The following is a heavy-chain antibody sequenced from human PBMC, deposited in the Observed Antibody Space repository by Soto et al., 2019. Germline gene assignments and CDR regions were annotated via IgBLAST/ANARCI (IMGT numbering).Heavy chain of an antibody. CDR2: IDWDDVK. J-gene: IGHJ6*02. V-gene: IGHV2-70*01. D-gene: IGHD1-26*01. Sequence: SGPTLVNPTQTLILTCTFSGFSLTTGGMCVTWIRQPPGKALEWLALIDWDDVKYYSTSLKTRLTISRDTSKNQVVLTMTNMDPVDTASYYCAWVTMVQATTGGYSLYYYGLDVWGQGITVTVSS. CDR1: GFSLTTGGMC. CDR3: AWVTMVQATTGGYSLYYYGLDV.